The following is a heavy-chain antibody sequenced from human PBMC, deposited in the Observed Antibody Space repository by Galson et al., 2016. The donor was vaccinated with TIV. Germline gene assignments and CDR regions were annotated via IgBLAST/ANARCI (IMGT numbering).Heavy chain of an antibody. CDR2: ISYDGSNK. Sequence: SLRLSCAASGFTFSRFGMHWVRQAPGKGLEWVAVISYDGSNKYYADSVKGGLTISRDNSKNTLYLQMNSLRAEDTAVYYCAKERDLYPPFMGTFDHWGQGTVVTVSS. D-gene: IGHD7-27*01. CDR1: GFTFSRFG. CDR3: AKERDLYPPFMGTFDH. V-gene: IGHV3-30*18. J-gene: IGHJ4*02.